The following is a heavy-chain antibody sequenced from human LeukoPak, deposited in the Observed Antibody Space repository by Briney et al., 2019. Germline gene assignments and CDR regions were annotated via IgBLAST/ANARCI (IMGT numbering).Heavy chain of an antibody. CDR3: ARSDKCTTCSIDY. Sequence: ASVKVSCKASGYTLTGYYLHWVRQAPGQGFEWMGWINPSDGGTNYAPKFQGRVTMTRDTSISTAFMDLSRLTSDDTAVYFCARSDKCTTCSIDYWGQGTLVIVPS. V-gene: IGHV1-2*02. CDR1: GYTLTGYY. J-gene: IGHJ4*02. CDR2: INPSDGGT. D-gene: IGHD2-2*01.